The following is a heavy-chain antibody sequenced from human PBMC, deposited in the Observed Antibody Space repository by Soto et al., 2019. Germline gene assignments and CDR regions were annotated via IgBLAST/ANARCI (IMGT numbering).Heavy chain of an antibody. J-gene: IGHJ4*01. CDR3: ARGPEIQRAHLYYFDY. CDR1: GFTFSNYA. V-gene: IGHV3-48*02. Sequence: PGGSLRLSCAASGFTFSNYAMNWVRQAPGKGLEWVSYISHKSSAIYHADSVKGRFTISRDNAKNSLYLQMNSLRDEDTAVYYCARGPEIQRAHLYYFDYWGQGTLVTVSS. CDR2: ISHKSSAI.